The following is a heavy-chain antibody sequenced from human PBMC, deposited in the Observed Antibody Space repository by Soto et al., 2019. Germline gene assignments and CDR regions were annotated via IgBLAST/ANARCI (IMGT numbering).Heavy chain of an antibody. CDR1: GGSISSAENA. D-gene: IGHD3-22*01. CDR3: ARDYYVSSGSSRWFDH. V-gene: IGHV4-30-4*01. J-gene: IGHJ5*02. CDR2: IYDNGET. Sequence: SETLSLTCTVSGGSISSAENAWSWIRQPPGKGLEWIGYIYDNGETFYNPSLKSRVTISADTSKNQFSLNLSFVTAADTAVYYGARDYYVSSGSSRWFDHWGQGTLVTVSS.